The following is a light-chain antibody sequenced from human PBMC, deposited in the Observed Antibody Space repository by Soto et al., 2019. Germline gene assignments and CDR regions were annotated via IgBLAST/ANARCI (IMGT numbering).Light chain of an antibody. J-gene: IGLJ1*01. V-gene: IGLV1-44*01. CDR1: SSNIGSNT. Sequence: QSVLTQPPSASGTPGQRVTISCSGSSSNIGSNTVNWYQQLPGTAPKLLIYSNNQRPSGVPDRLSGSKSGTSASLAISGLQSEDEADYYCAAWDDGLNGPVFGTGTKLTVL. CDR2: SNN. CDR3: AAWDDGLNGPV.